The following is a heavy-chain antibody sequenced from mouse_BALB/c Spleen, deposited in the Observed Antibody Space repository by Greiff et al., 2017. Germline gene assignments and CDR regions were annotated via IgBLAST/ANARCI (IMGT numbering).Heavy chain of an antibody. D-gene: IGHD1-1*01. CDR2: INPSTGYT. CDR1: GYTFTSYW. J-gene: IGHJ2*01. Sequence: QVQLKESGAELAKPGASVKMSCKASGYTFTSYWMHWVQQRPGQGLEWIGYINPSTGYTEYNQKFKDKATLTADKSSSTAYMQLSSLTSEDSAVYYSARPYGSSPFDYWGQGTTLTVSS. V-gene: IGHV1-7*01. CDR3: ARPYGSSPFDY.